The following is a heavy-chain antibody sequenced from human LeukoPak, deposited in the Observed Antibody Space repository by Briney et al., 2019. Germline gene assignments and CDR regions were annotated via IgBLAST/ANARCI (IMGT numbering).Heavy chain of an antibody. V-gene: IGHV4-39*01. CDR1: GGYISNTNYY. Sequence: SETLSLTCTVSGGYISNTNYYWGWVRQSPGKGLEWIGNVYYNGFTYYSPSLKSRVTISVDTSKNQFSLKLTSVTAADSAVYYCARLDDFWSGSGSFDIWGQGTLVTVSS. CDR3: ARLDDFWSGSGSFDI. D-gene: IGHD3-3*01. J-gene: IGHJ3*02. CDR2: VYYNGFT.